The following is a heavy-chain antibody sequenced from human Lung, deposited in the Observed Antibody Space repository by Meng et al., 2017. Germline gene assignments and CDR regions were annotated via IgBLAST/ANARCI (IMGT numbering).Heavy chain of an antibody. Sequence: QVQLVQSGAEVKKPGASGKVSCKASGYTFTSYPIYWVRQAPGQRPEWMGWINTGNGAAKYSQKFQGRVTMTRDTSASTAYMELSSLTSEDTATYYCASHPRELPSWGQGTLVTVSS. J-gene: IGHJ4*02. D-gene: IGHD1-26*01. CDR1: GYTFTSYP. V-gene: IGHV1-3*04. CDR3: ASHPRELPS. CDR2: INTGNGAA.